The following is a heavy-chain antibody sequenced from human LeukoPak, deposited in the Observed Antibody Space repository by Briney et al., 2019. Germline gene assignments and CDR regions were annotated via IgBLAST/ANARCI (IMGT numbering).Heavy chain of an antibody. Sequence: SVKVSCKASGGTFSSYAISWVRQAPGQGLEWMGGIIPIFGTANYAQKFQGRVTITADKSTSTAYMELSSLRSEDTAVYYCARDPGLFGVVIMPFDYWGQGTLVTVSS. CDR3: ARDPGLFGVVIMPFDY. J-gene: IGHJ4*02. CDR2: IIPIFGTA. CDR1: GGTFSSYA. D-gene: IGHD3-3*01. V-gene: IGHV1-69*06.